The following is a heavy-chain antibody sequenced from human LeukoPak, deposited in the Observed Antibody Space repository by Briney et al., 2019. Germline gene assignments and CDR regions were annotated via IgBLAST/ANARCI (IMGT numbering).Heavy chain of an antibody. CDR3: ARAGEMATIQDFDY. CDR1: GFTFSSYA. Sequence: GRSLRLSCAASGFTFSSYAMHWVRQAPGKGLEWVANIKQDGSEKYYVDSVKGRFTISRDNAKNSLYLQMNSLRAEDTAVYYCARAGEMATIQDFDYWGQGTLVTVSS. D-gene: IGHD5-24*01. V-gene: IGHV3-7*01. J-gene: IGHJ4*02. CDR2: IKQDGSEK.